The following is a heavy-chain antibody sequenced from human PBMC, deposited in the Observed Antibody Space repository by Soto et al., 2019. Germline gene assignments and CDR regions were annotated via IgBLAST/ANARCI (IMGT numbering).Heavy chain of an antibody. D-gene: IGHD4-17*01. CDR3: ARDVGLDYGDYPYYFDY. CDR2: ISSSSSTI. J-gene: IGHJ4*02. Sequence: EVQLVESGGGLVQPGGSLRLSCAASGFTFSSYSMNWVRQAPGKGLEWVSYISSSSSTIYYADSVKGRFTISRDNAKNSLYLQMNSLRAEDTAVYYCARDVGLDYGDYPYYFDYWGQVTLVTVSS. V-gene: IGHV3-48*01. CDR1: GFTFSSYS.